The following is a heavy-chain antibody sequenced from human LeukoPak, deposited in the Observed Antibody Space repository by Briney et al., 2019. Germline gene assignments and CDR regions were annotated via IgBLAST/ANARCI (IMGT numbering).Heavy chain of an antibody. CDR2: ISYSGST. V-gene: IGHV4-59*08. CDR1: GASISSNS. CDR3: ARHPELYFFDY. Sequence: PSETLSLTCTVSGASISSNSWSWIRHPPAKGLEWIGYISYSGSTNYNPSLKSRVTISADTSKNQVSLTLSSVTAADTAVYYCARHPELYFFDYWGQGTLVTVSS. D-gene: IGHD3-10*01. J-gene: IGHJ4*02.